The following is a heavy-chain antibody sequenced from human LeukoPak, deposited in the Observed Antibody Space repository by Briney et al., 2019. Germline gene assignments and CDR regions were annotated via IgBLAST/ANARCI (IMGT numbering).Heavy chain of an antibody. CDR3: ARANPDYYGSGSYYIGY. V-gene: IGHV4-59*01. Sequence: SETLSLTCTVSGGSISSYYWSWLRQPPGKGLEWIGYIYYSGSTNYNPSLKSRVTISVDTSKNQFSLKLSSVTAADTAVYYCARANPDYYGSGSYYIGYWGQGTLVTVSS. CDR2: IYYSGST. D-gene: IGHD3-10*01. J-gene: IGHJ4*02. CDR1: GGSISSYY.